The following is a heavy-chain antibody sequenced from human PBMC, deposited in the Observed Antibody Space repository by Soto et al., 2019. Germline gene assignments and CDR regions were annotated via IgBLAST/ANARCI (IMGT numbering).Heavy chain of an antibody. V-gene: IGHV6-1*01. Sequence: SQTRSLTCAFSGDSVSSNSAAWNWIRQSPSRGLEWLGRTYYRSKWYNDYAVSVKSRITINPDTSKNQFSLQLNSVTPEDTAVYYCARERYSSSSPYYYYGMDVWGQGITVTVSS. D-gene: IGHD6-6*01. CDR3: ARERYSSSSPYYYYGMDV. J-gene: IGHJ6*02. CDR2: TYYRSKWYN. CDR1: GDSVSSNSAA.